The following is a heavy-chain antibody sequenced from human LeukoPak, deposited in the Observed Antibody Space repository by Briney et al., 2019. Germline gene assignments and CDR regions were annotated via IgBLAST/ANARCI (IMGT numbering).Heavy chain of an antibody. V-gene: IGHV3-30-3*02. CDR3: AKLGYCSSTSCTTNRFDP. CDR2: ISYDGSNK. D-gene: IGHD2-2*01. CDR1: GFTFSSYA. J-gene: IGHJ5*02. Sequence: PGGSLRLSCAASGFTFSSYAMHWVRQAPGKGLEWVAVISYDGSNKYYADSVKGRFTISRDNSKNTLYLQMNSLRAEDTAVYYCAKLGYCSSTSCTTNRFDPWGQGTLVTVSS.